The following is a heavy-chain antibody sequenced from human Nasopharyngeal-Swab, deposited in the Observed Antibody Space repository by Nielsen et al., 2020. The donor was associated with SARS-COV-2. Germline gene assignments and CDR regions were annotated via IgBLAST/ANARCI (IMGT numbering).Heavy chain of an antibody. CDR2: ISYTGST. Sequence: SETLSLTCTVSGASISSDYWTWIRQPPGKTLEWIGHISYTGSTSYNPSLRSRVTISLDRSKNQISLNLSSVTAADTAVYYCARDTTGWFQSGMDYWGQGTLVTVSS. CDR1: GASISSDY. CDR3: ARDTTGWFQSGMDY. D-gene: IGHD6-19*01. V-gene: IGHV4-59*01. J-gene: IGHJ4*02.